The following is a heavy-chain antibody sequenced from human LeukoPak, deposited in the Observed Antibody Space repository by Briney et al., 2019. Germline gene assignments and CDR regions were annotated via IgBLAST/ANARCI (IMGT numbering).Heavy chain of an antibody. J-gene: IGHJ4*02. CDR3: ARGGVVVPAASDY. CDR1: GFTFSSYS. D-gene: IGHD2-2*01. CDR2: ISSSSSYI. V-gene: IGHV3-21*01. Sequence: KTGGSLRLSCAASGFTFSSYSMNWVRQAPGKGLEWVSSISSSSSYIYYADSVKGRFTISRDNAKNSLYLQMNSLRAEDTAVYYCARGGVVVPAASDYWGQGNLVTVSS.